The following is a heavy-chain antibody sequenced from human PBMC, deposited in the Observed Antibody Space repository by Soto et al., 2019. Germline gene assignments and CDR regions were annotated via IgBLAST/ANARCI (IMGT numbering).Heavy chain of an antibody. CDR3: ARTRDDYGDYRSNWFDP. CDR2: IYYSGST. Sequence: SETLSLTCTVSGGSISSYYWSWIRQPPGKGLEWIGYIYYSGSTNYNPSLKSRVTISVDTSKNQFSLKLSSVTAADTAVYYCARTRDDYGDYRSNWFDPWGQGTLVTVSS. D-gene: IGHD4-17*01. CDR1: GGSISSYY. V-gene: IGHV4-59*01. J-gene: IGHJ5*02.